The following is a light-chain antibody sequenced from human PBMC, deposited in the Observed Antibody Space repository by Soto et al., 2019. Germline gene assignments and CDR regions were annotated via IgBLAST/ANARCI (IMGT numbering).Light chain of an antibody. CDR3: CSFAGNNYWV. Sequence: QSALTQPPSASGSPGQSVAISCTGTSSDVGGYNYVSWYQQLPGKAPKLMIYEVSNRPSGVPDRFSGSKSGNTASLTVSGLQAEDEAYYYCCSFAGNNYWVFGGGTKVTVL. V-gene: IGLV2-8*01. J-gene: IGLJ2*01. CDR1: SSDVGGYNY. CDR2: EVS.